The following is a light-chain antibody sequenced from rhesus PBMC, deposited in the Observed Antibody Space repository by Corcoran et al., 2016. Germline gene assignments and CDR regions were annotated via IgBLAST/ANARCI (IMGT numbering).Light chain of an antibody. CDR1: SKDIGYYNA. CDR2: EVT. V-gene: IGLV2-19*02. Sequence: QAAPTQSPSVSESPGPSVTISCTGTSKDIGYYNAVSWYQHHPGKAPQLMIFEVTKRPSGVSDRFSGSKSGNTASLTISGLQPEDEAVYYCSSFAASGTCVFGPGTRLTVL. CDR3: SSFAASGTCV. J-gene: IGLJ1*01.